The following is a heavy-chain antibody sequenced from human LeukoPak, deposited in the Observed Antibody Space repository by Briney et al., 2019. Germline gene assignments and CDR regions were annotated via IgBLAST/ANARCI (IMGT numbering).Heavy chain of an antibody. V-gene: IGHV5-51*01. CDR2: LYPGDSYT. D-gene: IGHD3-10*01. J-gene: IGHJ4*02. CDR3: VREDLGYGLGY. CDR1: GYIFTTYW. Sequence: GESLKISCKGSGYIFTTYWIGWVRQMPGKGLEWMGILYPGDSYTRFSPSFQGQVTMSADKSTDTAYLQWSSLKASDTATYYCVREDLGYGLGYRGQGTLVTVSS.